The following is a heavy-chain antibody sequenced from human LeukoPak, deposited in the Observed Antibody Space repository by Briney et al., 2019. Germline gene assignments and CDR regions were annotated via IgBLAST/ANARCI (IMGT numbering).Heavy chain of an antibody. CDR3: ARDYGSGSYYRSYYYYMDV. CDR1: GYTFTSYG. J-gene: IGHJ6*03. Sequence: GASVKVSCKASGYTFTSYGISWVRQAPGQGLEWMGWISAYNGNTNYAQKFQGRVTMTRDTSISTAYMELSRLRSDDTAVYYCARDYGSGSYYRSYYYYMDVWGKGTTVTVSS. D-gene: IGHD3-10*01. V-gene: IGHV1-18*01. CDR2: ISAYNGNT.